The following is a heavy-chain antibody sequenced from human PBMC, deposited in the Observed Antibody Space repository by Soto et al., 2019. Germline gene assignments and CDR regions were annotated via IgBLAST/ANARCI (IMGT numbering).Heavy chain of an antibody. CDR1: GFTFSSYG. V-gene: IGHV3-30*18. J-gene: IGHJ6*02. D-gene: IGHD6-25*01. Sequence: QVQLVESGGGVVQPGRSLRLSCAASGFTFSSYGMHWVRQAPGKGLEWVAVISYDGSNKYYADSVKGRFTISRDNSKNTLYLQMNSLRAEDTAVYYCAKARRPTYYYGMDVWGQGTTVTVSS. CDR2: ISYDGSNK. CDR3: AKARRPTYYYGMDV.